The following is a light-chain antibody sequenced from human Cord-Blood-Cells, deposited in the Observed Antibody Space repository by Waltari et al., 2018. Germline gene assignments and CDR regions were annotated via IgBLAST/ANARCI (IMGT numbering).Light chain of an antibody. Sequence: QSALTQPRSVSGSPGQSVTISCTGTSSDVGGYNYVSWYQQHPGKAPKLMIYDVSKRPSGVPDRFSGSKSGNTASLTISGLQAEDEADYYCCSYAGSYSRYVFGTGTNVTVL. CDR3: CSYAGSYSRYV. CDR1: SSDVGGYNY. J-gene: IGLJ1*01. CDR2: DVS. V-gene: IGLV2-11*01.